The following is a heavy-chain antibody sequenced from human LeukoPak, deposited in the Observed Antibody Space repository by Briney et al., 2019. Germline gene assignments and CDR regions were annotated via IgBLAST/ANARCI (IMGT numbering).Heavy chain of an antibody. J-gene: IGHJ4*02. Sequence: PGGSLRLSCAASGFTFSGSAMHWVRQASGKGLEWVGRIRSKANSYATAYAASVKGRFTISRDDSKNTAYLQMNSLKTEDTAVYYCRAAADRGGSSGWLPLDYWGQGTLVTVSS. CDR1: GFTFSGSA. CDR2: IRSKANSYAT. D-gene: IGHD6-19*01. V-gene: IGHV3-73*01. CDR3: RAAADRGGSSGWLPLDY.